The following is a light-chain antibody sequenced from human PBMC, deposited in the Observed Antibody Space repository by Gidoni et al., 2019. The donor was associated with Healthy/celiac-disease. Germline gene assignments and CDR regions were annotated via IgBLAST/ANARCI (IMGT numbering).Light chain of an antibody. CDR2: GAS. J-gene: IGKJ1*01. CDR1: QSVSSN. Sequence: ERATLSCRASQSVSSNLAWYQQKPGQAPRLLSYGASTRATGIPARFSGSGSGTEFTLTISSLQSEDFAVYYCQQYNNWPTWTFGQGTKVEIK. CDR3: QQYNNWPTWT. V-gene: IGKV3-15*01.